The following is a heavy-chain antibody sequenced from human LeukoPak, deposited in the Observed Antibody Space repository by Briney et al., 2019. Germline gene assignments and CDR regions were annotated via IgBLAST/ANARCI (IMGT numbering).Heavy chain of an antibody. V-gene: IGHV4-59*01. D-gene: IGHD3-3*01. J-gene: IGHJ6*02. Sequence: SETLSLTCTVSGDSISSYYWSWIRQPPGKGLEWIGYIYYSGSTNYNPSLKSRVTISVDTSKNQFSLKLSSVTAADTAVYYCARDISPLDFWSGYYYGMDVWGQGTTVTVSS. CDR3: ARDISPLDFWSGYYYGMDV. CDR1: GDSISSYY. CDR2: IYYSGST.